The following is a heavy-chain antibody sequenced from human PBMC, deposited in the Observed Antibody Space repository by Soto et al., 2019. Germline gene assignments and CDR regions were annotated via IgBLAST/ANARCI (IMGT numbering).Heavy chain of an antibody. D-gene: IGHD3-10*01. Sequence: SETLSLTCTFSGGSISSYYWSWIRQPPGKGLEWIGYIYYSGSTNYNPSLKSRVTISVDTSKNQFSLKLSSVTAADTAVYYCARHREEWSMSYLESWFDPWGQGTLVTVSS. V-gene: IGHV4-59*08. CDR2: IYYSGST. CDR3: ARHREEWSMSYLESWFDP. CDR1: GGSISSYY. J-gene: IGHJ5*02.